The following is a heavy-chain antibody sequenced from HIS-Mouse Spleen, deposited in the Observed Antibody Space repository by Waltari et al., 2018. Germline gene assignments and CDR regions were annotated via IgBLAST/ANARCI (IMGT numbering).Heavy chain of an antibody. Sequence: QVQLVQSGAEVKKPGSSVKVSCKASGGTFSSYAISWVRQAPGQGLEWMGRIIPCRGIAKYAQKVQGRVTITADKSTSTAYMELSSLRSEDTAVYYCARHPEIAAAVGAFDIWGQGTMVTVSS. D-gene: IGHD6-13*01. CDR1: GGTFSSYA. CDR3: ARHPEIAAAVGAFDI. J-gene: IGHJ3*02. V-gene: IGHV1-69*04. CDR2: IIPCRGIA.